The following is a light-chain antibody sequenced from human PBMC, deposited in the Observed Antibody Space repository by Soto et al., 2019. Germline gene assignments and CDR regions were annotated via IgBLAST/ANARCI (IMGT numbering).Light chain of an antibody. Sequence: DIQMTQSPSSLSASVGDTVTITCQASQDITNQINWYQQRPGKAPNLLIYDASHLETGVPSRFSGSGSGTYFTLTITSLQPEVIATYYCQKHDGVPQFGPGTKVDF. V-gene: IGKV1-33*01. CDR3: QKHDGVPQ. CDR1: QDITNQ. CDR2: DAS. J-gene: IGKJ3*01.